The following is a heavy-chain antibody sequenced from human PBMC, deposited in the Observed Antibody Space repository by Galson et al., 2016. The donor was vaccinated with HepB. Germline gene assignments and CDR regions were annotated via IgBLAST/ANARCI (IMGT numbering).Heavy chain of an antibody. CDR3: GSGLPDPLDY. D-gene: IGHD1-14*01. J-gene: IGHJ4*02. V-gene: IGHV3-73*01. CDR1: GFTFSDSA. Sequence: SLRLSCAASGFTFSDSAIHWVRQAAGKGLEWVGRIRSKANSFATEYAASMKGRFTIFRDDSKNTAYLQMNSLKIEDAAVYYCGSGLPDPLDYWGQGTLVTVSS. CDR2: IRSKANSFAT.